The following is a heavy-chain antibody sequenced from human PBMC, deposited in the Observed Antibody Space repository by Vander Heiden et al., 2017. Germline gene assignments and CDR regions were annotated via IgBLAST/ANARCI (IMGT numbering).Heavy chain of an antibody. Sequence: EVQLVESGGGLVQPGGSLRLSCAASGFTFSSYWMHWVRQAPGKGLVWVSRIKSDGSSTSYADSVKGRFTISRDNAKNTLYLQMNSLRAEDTAVYYCARELYDTYGMDVWGQGTTVTVSS. CDR2: IKSDGSST. CDR1: GFTFSSYW. V-gene: IGHV3-74*01. D-gene: IGHD3-16*01. CDR3: ARELYDTYGMDV. J-gene: IGHJ6*02.